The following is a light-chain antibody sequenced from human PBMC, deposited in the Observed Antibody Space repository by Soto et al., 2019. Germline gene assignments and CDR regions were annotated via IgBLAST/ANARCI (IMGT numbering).Light chain of an antibody. J-gene: IGKJ1*01. CDR1: QNINNY. CDR3: QQYNSYSTWT. CDR2: DAS. Sequence: QMTQSPSSLSASVGDRVTITCQASQNINNYLNWYQQKPGRAPKLLIYDASSLESGVPSRFSGSGSGTEFTLTISSLQPDDFATYYCQQYNSYSTWTFGQGTKVDI. V-gene: IGKV1-5*01.